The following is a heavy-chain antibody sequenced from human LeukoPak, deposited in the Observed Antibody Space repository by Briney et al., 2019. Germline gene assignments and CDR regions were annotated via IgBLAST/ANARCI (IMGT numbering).Heavy chain of an antibody. J-gene: IGHJ4*02. CDR3: ARGLYGSGSYNHLDF. V-gene: IGHV1-2*06. CDR1: GYTFTGYY. Sequence: ASVKFSCKASGYTFTGYYIHWVRQAPGQGLEWMGRINPNSGGTDYAQKFQGRVTMTRDTSISTAYMELIGLRSDDTAVYYCARGLYGSGSYNHLDFWGQGTLVTVSS. CDR2: INPNSGGT. D-gene: IGHD3-10*01.